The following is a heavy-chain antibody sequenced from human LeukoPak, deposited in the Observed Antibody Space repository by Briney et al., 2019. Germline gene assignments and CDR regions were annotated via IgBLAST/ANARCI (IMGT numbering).Heavy chain of an antibody. CDR1: GFTFSNYD. Sequence: GGSLRLSCAASGFTFSNYDMNWVRQAPGKGLEWVAVIWYDGSNKYYADSVKGRFTISRDNSKNTLYLQMNSLRAEDTAVYYCARDRLVYYGSGDGYFDYWGQGTLVTVSS. V-gene: IGHV3-33*08. CDR2: IWYDGSNK. J-gene: IGHJ4*02. CDR3: ARDRLVYYGSGDGYFDY. D-gene: IGHD3-10*01.